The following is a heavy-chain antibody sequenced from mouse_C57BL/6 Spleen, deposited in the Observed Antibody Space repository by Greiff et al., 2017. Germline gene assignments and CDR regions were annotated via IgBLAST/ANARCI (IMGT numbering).Heavy chain of an antibody. D-gene: IGHD2-3*01. V-gene: IGHV1-22*01. J-gene: IGHJ2*01. CDR3: ASSPIYDGYCDY. CDR2: INPNNGGT. CDR1: GYTFTDYN. Sequence: VQLQQSGPELVKPGASVKMSCKASGYTFTDYNMHWVKQSHGKSLEWIGYINPNNGGTSYNQKFKGKATLTVNKSSSTAYMELRSLTSEDSAVYYCASSPIYDGYCDYWGQGTTLTVSS.